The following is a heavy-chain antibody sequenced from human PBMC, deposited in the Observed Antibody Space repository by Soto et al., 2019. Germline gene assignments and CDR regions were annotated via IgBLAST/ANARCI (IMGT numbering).Heavy chain of an antibody. CDR1: GFTFSSYG. CDR3: AKDLCERWLQCDSYFDY. J-gene: IGHJ4*02. Sequence: GSLRLSCAASGFTFSSYGMHWVRQAPGKGLEWVAVISYDGSNKYYADSVKGRFTISRDNSKNTLYLQMNSLRAEDTAVYYCAKDLCERWLQCDSYFDYWGQGTLVTVSS. V-gene: IGHV3-30*18. CDR2: ISYDGSNK. D-gene: IGHD5-12*01.